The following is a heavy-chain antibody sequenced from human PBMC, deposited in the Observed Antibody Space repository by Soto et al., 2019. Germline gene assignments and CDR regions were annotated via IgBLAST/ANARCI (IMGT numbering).Heavy chain of an antibody. V-gene: IGHV4-59*01. J-gene: IGHJ6*02. Sequence: SETLSLTCAVSGGSISSYYWSWIRQPPGKGLEWIGYIYYSGSTNYNPSLKSRVTISVDTSKNQFSLKLSSVTAADTAVYYCARVLAAAGYKNYYYGMDVWGQGTTVTVSS. D-gene: IGHD6-13*01. CDR1: GGSISSYY. CDR3: ARVLAAAGYKNYYYGMDV. CDR2: IYYSGST.